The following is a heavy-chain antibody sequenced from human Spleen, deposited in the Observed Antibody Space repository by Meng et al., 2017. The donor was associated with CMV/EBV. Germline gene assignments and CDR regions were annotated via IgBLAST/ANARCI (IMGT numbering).Heavy chain of an antibody. J-gene: IGHJ6*02. CDR2: ISYDGSNK. CDR3: AKLVVGVFEVARTEYNYYGMDV. V-gene: IGHV3-30*18. Sequence: GRHWGRQAQGKALEWVAVISYDGSNKYYADSVKGRFTISRDNSKNTLFLQMNSLRPEDTAVYYCAKLVVGVFEVARTEYNYYGMDVWGQGTTVTVSS. D-gene: IGHD3-3*01. CDR1: G.